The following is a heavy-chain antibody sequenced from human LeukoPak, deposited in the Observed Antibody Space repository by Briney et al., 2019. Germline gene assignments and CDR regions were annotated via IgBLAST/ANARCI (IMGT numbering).Heavy chain of an antibody. J-gene: IGHJ3*02. Sequence: SETLSLTCTVSGGSISSSSYYWGWIRQPPGKGLEWIGSIYYSGSTYYNPSLKSRVTISVDTSKNQFSLKLSSVTAADTAVYYCARDRGIAVAPSAFDIWGQGTMVTVSS. D-gene: IGHD6-19*01. V-gene: IGHV4-39*07. CDR2: IYYSGST. CDR1: GGSISSSSYY. CDR3: ARDRGIAVAPSAFDI.